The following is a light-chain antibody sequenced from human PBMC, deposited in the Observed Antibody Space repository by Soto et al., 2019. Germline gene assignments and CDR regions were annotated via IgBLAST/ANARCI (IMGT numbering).Light chain of an antibody. V-gene: IGLV4-69*01. J-gene: IGLJ2*01. Sequence: QPVLTQSPSASASLGASVKLTCTLSSGHSSYAIAWHQQQPEKVPRYLMKLNSDGSHSKGDGIPDRFSGSSSGAERYLTISSLQSEDEADYYCQTWGTGIVVFGGGTKLTVL. CDR2: LNSDGSH. CDR3: QTWGTGIVV. CDR1: SGHSSYA.